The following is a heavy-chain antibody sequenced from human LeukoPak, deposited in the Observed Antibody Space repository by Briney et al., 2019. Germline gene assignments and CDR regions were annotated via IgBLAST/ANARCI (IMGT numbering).Heavy chain of an antibody. CDR1: GFTASSNY. CDR2: IYSDDRT. V-gene: IGHV3-53*04. Sequence: PGGSLRLSCAVSGFTASSNYMSWVRQAPGKGLEWVSVIYSDDRTYYADSVKGRFSISGHTSKKTLYLQMNSLRAEDTAVYYCAREVMAKRRAFDIWGQGTGVTVSS. D-gene: IGHD2-8*01. J-gene: IGHJ3*02. CDR3: AREVMAKRRAFDI.